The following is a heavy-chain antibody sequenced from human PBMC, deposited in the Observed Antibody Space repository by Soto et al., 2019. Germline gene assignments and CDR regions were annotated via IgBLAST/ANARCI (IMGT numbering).Heavy chain of an antibody. V-gene: IGHV4-39*07. Sequence: PSETLSLTCTVSSGSISSTIYSWDWIRQPPGKGLEWIGSIFYSGSTYYNPSLRSRVTISVDTSKNQFSLKLSSVTAADTAVYYCARGNYYDSSGYYDYWGQGTLVTSPQ. CDR3: ARGNYYDSSGYYDY. CDR1: SGSISSTIYS. D-gene: IGHD3-22*01. J-gene: IGHJ4*02. CDR2: IFYSGST.